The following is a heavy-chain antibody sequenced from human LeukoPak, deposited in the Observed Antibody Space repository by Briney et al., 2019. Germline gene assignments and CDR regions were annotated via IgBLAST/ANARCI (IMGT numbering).Heavy chain of an antibody. CDR3: ARHAVVAGSAFDY. Sequence: SETLSLTGTVSGGSISGHYWSWIRQSPEKTLEWIGYVYYIGSTHYSPSLESRVTISVDMSKSQFSLKMKSVTAADTAVYYCARHAVVAGSAFDYWGQGTLVTVSS. J-gene: IGHJ4*02. V-gene: IGHV4-59*08. CDR1: GGSISGHY. D-gene: IGHD6-19*01. CDR2: VYYIGST.